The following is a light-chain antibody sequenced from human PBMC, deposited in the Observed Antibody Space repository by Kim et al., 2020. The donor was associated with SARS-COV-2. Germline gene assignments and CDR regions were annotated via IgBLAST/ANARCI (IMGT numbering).Light chain of an antibody. CDR2: DNN. V-gene: IGLV1-51*01. CDR1: SSNIGNNY. Sequence: GKKVTSSGSGSSSNIGNNYVPWYQQLPGTAPKLLIYDNNKRPSGIPDRFSGSKSGTSATLGITGLQTGDEADYYCGTWDSSLSAVVFGGGTQLTVL. J-gene: IGLJ2*01. CDR3: GTWDSSLSAVV.